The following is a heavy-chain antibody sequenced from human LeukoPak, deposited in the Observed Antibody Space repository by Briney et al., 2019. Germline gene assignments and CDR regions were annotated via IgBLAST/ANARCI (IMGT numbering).Heavy chain of an antibody. CDR1: GFTFSSYS. J-gene: IGHJ4*02. CDR2: ISSSSSTI. V-gene: IGHV3-48*04. D-gene: IGHD3-10*01. Sequence: GGSLRLSCAASGFTFSSYSMNWVRQAPGKGLEWVSYISSSSSTIYYADSGKGRFTISRDNAKNSLYLQMNSLRAEDTAVYYCASDLTPYGSGSSDYWGQGTLVTVSS. CDR3: ASDLTPYGSGSSDY.